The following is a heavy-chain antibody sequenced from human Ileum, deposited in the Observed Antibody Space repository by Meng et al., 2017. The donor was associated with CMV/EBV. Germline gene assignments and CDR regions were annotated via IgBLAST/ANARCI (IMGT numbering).Heavy chain of an antibody. CDR3: AKDGGGDCSFDY. J-gene: IGHJ4*02. Sequence: EVHVLESGVGLVQPGGSLRLSCSASGFTFSSYAMSWVRQAPGKGLEWVSAISGSGGSTYYADSVKGRFTISRDNSKNTLYLQMNSLRAEDTAVYYCAKDGGGDCSFDYWGQGTLVTVSS. CDR1: GFTFSSYA. D-gene: IGHD2-21*02. V-gene: IGHV3-23*01. CDR2: ISGSGGST.